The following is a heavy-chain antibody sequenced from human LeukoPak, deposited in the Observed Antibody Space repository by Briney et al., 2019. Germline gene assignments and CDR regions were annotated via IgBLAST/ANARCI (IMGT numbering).Heavy chain of an antibody. J-gene: IGHJ4*02. CDR1: GFTLSNFW. CDR3: ARDSSGWSRDY. D-gene: IGHD6-19*01. V-gene: IGHV3-21*01. Sequence: PGGSLRLSCATSGFTLSNFWMSWVRQAPGKGLEWVSTITSGSSLIYYADSVKGRFTSSRDNAKNSLYLQMNSLRAEDTAVYYCARDSSGWSRDYWGQGTLVIVSS. CDR2: ITSGSSLI.